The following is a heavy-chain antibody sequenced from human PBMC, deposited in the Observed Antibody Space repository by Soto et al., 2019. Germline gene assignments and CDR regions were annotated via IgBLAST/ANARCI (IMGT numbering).Heavy chain of an antibody. V-gene: IGHV4-31*03. CDR2: IYHTGTT. CDR1: GGSFSSNNFD. J-gene: IGHJ6*04. CDR3: VKDPGPPRNYFYGMAV. D-gene: IGHD7-27*01. Sequence: SETLSLTCTVSGGSFSSNNFDWSWIRQFPGKGLEWIGYIYHTGTTYYSPSFESRVTISLDTSNNQFSLRLASVTAADTATYYCVKDPGPPRNYFYGMAVWGKGITVT.